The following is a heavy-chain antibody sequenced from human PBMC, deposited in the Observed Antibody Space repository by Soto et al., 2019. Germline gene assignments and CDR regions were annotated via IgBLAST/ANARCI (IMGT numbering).Heavy chain of an antibody. D-gene: IGHD2-15*01. CDR3: AKSIVVVVAANVDTAMGGYYFDY. J-gene: IGHJ4*02. V-gene: IGHV3-23*01. Sequence: PGGSLRLSCAASGFTFSSYAMSWVRQAPGKGLEWVSAISGSGGSTYYADSVKGRFTISRDNSKNTLYLQMNSLRAEDTAVYYCAKSIVVVVAANVDTAMGGYYFDYWGQGTLVTV. CDR2: ISGSGGST. CDR1: GFTFSSYA.